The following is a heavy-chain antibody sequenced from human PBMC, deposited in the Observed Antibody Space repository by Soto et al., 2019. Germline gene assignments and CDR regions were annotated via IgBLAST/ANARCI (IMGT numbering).Heavy chain of an antibody. CDR3: VRDIGGSGWFAP. D-gene: IGHD2-15*01. J-gene: IGHJ5*02. V-gene: IGHV4-4*07. CDR1: GGPINNYY. Sequence: LSLTCTVSGGPINNYYCSWIRQAAGKGLEWIGRIYSSGTTNYNPSLKSRVTMSVDMFKSQFSLTLRSVTAADTAVYYCVRDIGGSGWFAPWGQGTLVTVSS. CDR2: IYSSGTT.